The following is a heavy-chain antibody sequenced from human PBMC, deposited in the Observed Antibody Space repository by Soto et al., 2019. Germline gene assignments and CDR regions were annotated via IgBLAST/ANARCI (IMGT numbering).Heavy chain of an antibody. CDR3: ARLTGTSYPGFDY. D-gene: IGHD1-20*01. CDR1: GGSISSSSYY. J-gene: IGHJ4*02. V-gene: IGHV4-39*01. Sequence: SETLSLTCTVSGGSISSSSYYWGWIRQPPGKGLEWIGSIYYSGSTYYNPSLKSRVTISVDTSKNQFSLKLSSVTAADTAVYYCARLTGTSYPGFDYWGQGTLVTVSS. CDR2: IYYSGST.